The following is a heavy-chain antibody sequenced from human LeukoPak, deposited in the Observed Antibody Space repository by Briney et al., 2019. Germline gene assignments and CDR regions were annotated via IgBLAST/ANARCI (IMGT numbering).Heavy chain of an antibody. CDR3: ARVVKYSSGPLTDLLPYYFDY. CDR1: GYTFTSYA. J-gene: IGHJ4*02. V-gene: IGHV1-3*03. D-gene: IGHD6-19*01. CDR2: INAGNGYT. Sequence: ASVKVSCKASGYTFTSYAMHWVRQAPGQRLEWMGWINAGNGYTKYSQEFQGRVTITRDTSASTAYMELSSLRSEDMAVYYCARVVKYSSGPLTDLLPYYFDYWGQRTLVTVSS.